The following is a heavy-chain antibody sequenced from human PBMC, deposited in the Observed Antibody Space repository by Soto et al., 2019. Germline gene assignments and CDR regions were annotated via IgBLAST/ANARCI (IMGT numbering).Heavy chain of an antibody. Sequence: SETLSLTCTVSGGSVSSGNFYWSWIRQPPGKGLEWIGFIYYSGSTNYNPSPKSRVTISVDTSKNQFSLQLSSVTAADTAVYYCARGRNGLVLYWGQGTQVTVSS. V-gene: IGHV4-61*01. J-gene: IGHJ4*02. D-gene: IGHD3-9*01. CDR1: GGSVSSGNFY. CDR2: IYYSGST. CDR3: ARGRNGLVLY.